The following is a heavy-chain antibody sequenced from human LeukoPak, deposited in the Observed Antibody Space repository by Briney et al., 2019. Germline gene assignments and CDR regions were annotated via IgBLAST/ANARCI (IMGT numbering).Heavy chain of an antibody. Sequence: GGSLRLSCAASGFAFSSYDMNWVRQAPGKGLEWVSSISSRSSYIYYADSVKGRFTISRDNAKNSLYLQMNSLRAEDTGVYYCARGYSFDYWGQGTLVTVSS. CDR1: GFAFSSYD. J-gene: IGHJ4*02. CDR3: ARGYSFDY. D-gene: IGHD1-1*01. CDR2: ISSRSSYI. V-gene: IGHV3-21*01.